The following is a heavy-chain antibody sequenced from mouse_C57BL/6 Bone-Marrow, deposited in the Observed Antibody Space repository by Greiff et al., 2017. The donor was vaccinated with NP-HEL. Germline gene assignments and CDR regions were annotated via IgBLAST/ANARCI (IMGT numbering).Heavy chain of an antibody. CDR1: GYAFTNYL. CDR2: INPGSGGT. CDR3: ARASITTVLDY. J-gene: IGHJ2*01. D-gene: IGHD1-1*01. V-gene: IGHV1-54*01. Sequence: VQLQESGAELVRPGTSVKVSCKASGYAFTNYLIVWVKQRPGQGLEWIGVINPGSGGTNYNEKFKGKATLTADKSSSTAYMQLSSLTSEDSAVYFCARASITTVLDYWGQGTTLTVSS.